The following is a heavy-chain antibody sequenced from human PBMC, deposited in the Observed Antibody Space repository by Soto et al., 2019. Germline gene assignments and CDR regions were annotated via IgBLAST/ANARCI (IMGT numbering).Heavy chain of an antibody. CDR1: GFTFSDYY. D-gene: IGHD5-18*01. J-gene: IGHJ6*02. CDR2: ISSSGSTI. Sequence: QVPLVESGGGLVKPGGSLRLSCAASGFTFSDYYMSWIRQAPGKGLEWVSYISSSGSTIYYADSVKGRFTISRDNAKNSLYLQMNSLRAEDTAVYYCARDRALRGYSYGPPDYYGMDVWGQGTTVTVSS. V-gene: IGHV3-11*01. CDR3: ARDRALRGYSYGPPDYYGMDV.